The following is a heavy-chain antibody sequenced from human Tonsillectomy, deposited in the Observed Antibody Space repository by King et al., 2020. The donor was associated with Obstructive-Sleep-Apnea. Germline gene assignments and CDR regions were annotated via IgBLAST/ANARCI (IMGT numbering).Heavy chain of an antibody. Sequence: VQLQESGPGPVEPLQTLFLTFTVSCCSISRGGYYWSWGRQHPGKGLEWIWYIHYSGSTHSNPSLQSRVTISVDTSWNQFSLTLSSVTAADTAVYYCARAPPQDAFDIWGPGTMVTVSS. CDR3: ARAPPQDAFDI. V-gene: IGHV4-31*03. CDR2: IHYSGST. CDR1: CCSISRGGYY. J-gene: IGHJ3*02.